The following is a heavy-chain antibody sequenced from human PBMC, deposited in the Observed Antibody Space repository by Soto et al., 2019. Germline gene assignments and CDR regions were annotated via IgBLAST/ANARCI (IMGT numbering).Heavy chain of an antibody. CDR3: ARSLRAAGTVDY. CDR2: TYYRSKWYN. V-gene: IGHV6-1*01. CDR1: GDSVSSNSAA. J-gene: IGHJ4*02. Sequence: SETLPLTCAISGDSVSSNSAAWNWIRQSPSRGLEWLGRTYYRSKWYNDYAVSVKSRITINPDTSKNQFSLQLNSVTPEYTAVYYCARSLRAAGTVDYWGQGTLVTVSS. D-gene: IGHD6-13*01.